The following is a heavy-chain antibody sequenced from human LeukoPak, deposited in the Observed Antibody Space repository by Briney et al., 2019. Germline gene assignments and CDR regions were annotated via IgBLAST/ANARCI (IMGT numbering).Heavy chain of an antibody. J-gene: IGHJ6*02. CDR3: AKVRYSSSWYGVYYYYGMDV. D-gene: IGHD6-13*01. V-gene: IGHV3-30*18. CDR2: ISYDGSNK. Sequence: PGGSLRLSCAASGFTFSSYGMHWVRQAPGKGLEWVAVISYDGSNKYYADSVKGRFTISRDNSKNTLYLQMNSLRAEDTAVYYCAKVRYSSSWYGVYYYYGMDVWGQGTMVTVSS. CDR1: GFTFSSYG.